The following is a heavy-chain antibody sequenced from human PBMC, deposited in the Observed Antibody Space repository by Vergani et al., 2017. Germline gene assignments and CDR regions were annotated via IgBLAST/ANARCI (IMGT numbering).Heavy chain of an antibody. J-gene: IGHJ4*02. CDR2: IRHDGIT. D-gene: IGHD2-8*01. CDR3: AREGYCTNGVCFTLFDV. CDR1: GYSISSGYY. V-gene: IGHV4-38-2*02. Sequence: QVQLQESGPGLVKPSETLSLTCTVSGYSISSGYYWGCIRQPPGKGLEWIGEIRHDGITHYSPSLKSRVTISIDTSTHQFSLNLRSVTAADTAVYYCAREGYCTNGVCFTLFDVWGQGALVTVSS.